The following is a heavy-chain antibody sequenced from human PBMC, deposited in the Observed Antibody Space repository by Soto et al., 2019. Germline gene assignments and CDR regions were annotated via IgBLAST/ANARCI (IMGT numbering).Heavy chain of an antibody. CDR2: IYYSGST. CDR1: GGSISSSSYY. D-gene: IGHD1-26*01. CDR3: ARHMVGATWDFDY. V-gene: IGHV4-39*01. Sequence: SETLSLTCTVSGGSISSSSYYWGWIRQPPGKGLEWIGSIYYSGSTYYNPSLKSRVTISVDTSKNQFSLKLSSVTAADTAVYYCARHMVGATWDFDYWGQGTLVTVSS. J-gene: IGHJ4*02.